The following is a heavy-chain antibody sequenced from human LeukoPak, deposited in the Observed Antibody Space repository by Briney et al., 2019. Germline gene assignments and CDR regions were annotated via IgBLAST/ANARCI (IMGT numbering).Heavy chain of an antibody. Sequence: ASVKVSCKASGYTFTSYGISWVRQAPGQGLEWMGWISAYNGNTNYAQKLHGRVTMTTDTSTSTAYMELRSLRSDDTAVYYCARESGYDSSGYYGYWGQGTLVTVSS. D-gene: IGHD3-22*01. CDR1: GYTFTSYG. J-gene: IGHJ4*02. CDR3: ARESGYDSSGYYGY. V-gene: IGHV1-18*01. CDR2: ISAYNGNT.